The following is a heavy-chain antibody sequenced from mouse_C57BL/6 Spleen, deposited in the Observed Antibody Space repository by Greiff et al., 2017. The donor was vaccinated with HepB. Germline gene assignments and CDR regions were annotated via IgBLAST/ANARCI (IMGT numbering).Heavy chain of an antibody. V-gene: IGHV5-9-1*02. D-gene: IGHD3-1*01. CDR3: TRGGDVGYFDY. CDR2: ISSGGDYI. J-gene: IGHJ2*01. Sequence: EVNLVESGEGLVKPGGSLKLSCAASGFTFSSYAMSWVRQTPEKRLEWVAYISSGGDYIYYADTVKGRFTISRDNARNTLYLQMSSLKSEDTAMYYCTRGGDVGYFDYWVQGTTLTVSS. CDR1: GFTFSSYA.